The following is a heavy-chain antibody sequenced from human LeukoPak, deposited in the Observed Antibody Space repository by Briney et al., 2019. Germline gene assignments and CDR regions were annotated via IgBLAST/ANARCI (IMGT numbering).Heavy chain of an antibody. CDR2: IYYSGST. Sequence: SETLSLTCTVSGGSISSYYWSWIRQPPGKGLEWIGYIYYSGSTYYNPSLKSRVTISVDTSKNQFSLKLSSVTAADTAVYYCASVVRGVIGYWGQGTLVTVSS. V-gene: IGHV4-59*12. CDR3: ASVVRGVIGY. CDR1: GGSISSYY. J-gene: IGHJ4*02. D-gene: IGHD3-10*01.